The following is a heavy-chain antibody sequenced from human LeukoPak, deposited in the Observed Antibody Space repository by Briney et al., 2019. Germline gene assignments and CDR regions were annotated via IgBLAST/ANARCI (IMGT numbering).Heavy chain of an antibody. J-gene: IGHJ4*02. Sequence: GGSLRLSCAASGFTFSSYSMNWVRQAPGKGLEWVSAISGSGGSTYYADSVKGRFTISRDNSKNTLYLQMNSLRAEDTAVYYCAKIAAAGSALRGDYFDYWGQGTLVTVSS. CDR3: AKIAAAGSALRGDYFDY. V-gene: IGHV3-23*01. D-gene: IGHD6-13*01. CDR1: GFTFSSYS. CDR2: ISGSGGST.